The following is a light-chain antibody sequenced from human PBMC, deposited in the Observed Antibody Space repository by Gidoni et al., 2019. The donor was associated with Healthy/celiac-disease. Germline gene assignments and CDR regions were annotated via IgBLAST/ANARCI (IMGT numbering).Light chain of an antibody. Sequence: VLPPSPGTLSLSPGERATLSCRASQSVSSSYLAWYQQKPGQAPRLLIYGASSRATGIPDRFSGSGSGTDFTLTISRLEPEDFAVYYCQQYGSSRWTFGQGTKVEIK. V-gene: IGKV3-20*01. CDR1: QSVSSSY. CDR2: GAS. CDR3: QQYGSSRWT. J-gene: IGKJ1*01.